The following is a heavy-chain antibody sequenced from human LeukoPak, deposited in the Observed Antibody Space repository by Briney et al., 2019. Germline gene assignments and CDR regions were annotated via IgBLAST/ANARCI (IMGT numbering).Heavy chain of an antibody. Sequence: PGGSLRLSCAASGFTFSSYSMNWVRQAPGKGLEWVSSISSSSSYIYYADSVKGRFTISRDNAKNSLYLQMNSLRAEDTAVYYCASGIAAPGGAFDIWGQGTMVTVPS. CDR2: ISSSSSYI. V-gene: IGHV3-21*01. J-gene: IGHJ3*02. CDR1: GFTFSSYS. CDR3: ASGIAAPGGAFDI. D-gene: IGHD6-13*01.